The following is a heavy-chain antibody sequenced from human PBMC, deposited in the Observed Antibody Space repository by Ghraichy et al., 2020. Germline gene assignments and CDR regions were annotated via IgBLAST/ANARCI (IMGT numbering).Heavy chain of an antibody. CDR3: ARVEGGGSYGAFDI. V-gene: IGHV3-21*01. CDR1: GFTFSSYT. CDR2: ISSSSSYI. Sequence: GGSLRLSCAASGFTFSSYTMNWVRQAPGKGLEWVSSISSSSSYIYYADSLKGRFTISRDNAKNSLYLQMSSLRAEVTAVYYCARVEGGGSYGAFDIWGQGTLLTVSS. D-gene: IGHD1-26*01. J-gene: IGHJ3*02.